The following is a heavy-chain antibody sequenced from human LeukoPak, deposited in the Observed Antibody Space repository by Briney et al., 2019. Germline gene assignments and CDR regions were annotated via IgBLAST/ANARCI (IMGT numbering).Heavy chain of an antibody. V-gene: IGHV3-33*01. Sequence: PGRSLRLSCGASGFTFSSYGMHWVRQAPGRGLEWVAVIWHDGSNKYYADSVRGRFTISRHNIKNTLYLHLNSLRAEDTAVYHCARDRLSYSSSSYYYYGMDVWGHGTTVTVSS. J-gene: IGHJ6*02. CDR1: GFTFSSYG. CDR3: ARDRLSYSSSSYYYYGMDV. CDR2: IWHDGSNK. D-gene: IGHD6-6*01.